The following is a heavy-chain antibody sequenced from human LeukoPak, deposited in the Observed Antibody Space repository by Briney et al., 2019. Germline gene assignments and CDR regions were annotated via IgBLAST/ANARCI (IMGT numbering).Heavy chain of an antibody. CDR2: IYYSGTT. CDR3: ARQNDFWSGYYDYYYGMDV. D-gene: IGHD3-3*01. J-gene: IGHJ6*02. Sequence: SETLSLTCTVSGGSITSSNNYWGWIRQPPGKGLEWVGSIYYSGTTYYNPSLKSRVTISVDTSKNQFSLKLSSVTAADTAVYYCARQNDFWSGYYDYYYGMDVWGQGTTVTVSS. V-gene: IGHV4-39*01. CDR1: GGSITSSNNY.